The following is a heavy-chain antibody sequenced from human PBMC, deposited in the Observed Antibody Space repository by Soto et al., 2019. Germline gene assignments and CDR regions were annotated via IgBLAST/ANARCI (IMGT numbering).Heavy chain of an antibody. J-gene: IGHJ5*02. CDR3: ARDRVAAPDWFDP. CDR1: GYTFHIYG. Sequence: ASVKVSCNASGYTFHIYGISWVRQFPGQGPEWVGWISADNGDTKYAQRMQGRVTLTTDRATSTAYMELRSLRSDDTAVYYCARDRVAAPDWFDPWGQGTLVTVSS. V-gene: IGHV1-18*01. CDR2: ISADNGDT. D-gene: IGHD6-6*01.